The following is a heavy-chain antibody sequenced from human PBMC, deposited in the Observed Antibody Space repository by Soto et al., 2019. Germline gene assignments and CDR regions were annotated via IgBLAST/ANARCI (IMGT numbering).Heavy chain of an antibody. CDR1: GFTFSSYA. V-gene: IGHV3-23*01. CDR3: AKDKEPTAIFNYYYYGVDV. Sequence: PGGSLRLSCAASGFTFSSYAMSWVRQAPGKGLEWVSALTGGGGTTYYADSVKGRFTISRDNSKNTLYLQMNSLGAEDTAVYYCAKDKEPTAIFNYYYYGVDVWGQGTTVTVSS. J-gene: IGHJ6*02. D-gene: IGHD2-2*01. CDR2: LTGGGGTT.